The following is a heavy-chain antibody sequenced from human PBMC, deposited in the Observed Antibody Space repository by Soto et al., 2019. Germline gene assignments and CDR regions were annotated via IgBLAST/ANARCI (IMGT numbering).Heavy chain of an antibody. CDR1: GFTFSSYA. J-gene: IGHJ4*02. D-gene: IGHD3-10*01. Sequence: PGGSLRLSCAASGFTFSSYAMHWVRQAPGKGLEWVAVISYDGSNKYYADSVKGRFTVSRDNSKKILYLEMNSLRKEDSAVYFCAKLGGSQKDFNRFDSWGQGTLVTVSS. V-gene: IGHV3-30-3*02. CDR3: AKLGGSQKDFNRFDS. CDR2: ISYDGSNK.